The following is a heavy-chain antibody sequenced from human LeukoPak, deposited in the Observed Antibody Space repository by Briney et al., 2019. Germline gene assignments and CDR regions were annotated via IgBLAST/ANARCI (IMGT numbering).Heavy chain of an antibody. CDR3: ARAGRYSSSCHDR. V-gene: IGHV3-11*06. J-gene: IGHJ5*02. Sequence: SVKGRFTISRDNAKNSLYLQMNSLRAEDTAVYYCARAGRYSSSCHDRWGQGTLVTVSS. D-gene: IGHD6-13*01.